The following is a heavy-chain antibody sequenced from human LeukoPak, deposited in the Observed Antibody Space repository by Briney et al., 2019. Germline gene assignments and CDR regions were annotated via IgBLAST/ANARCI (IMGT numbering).Heavy chain of an antibody. CDR1: GGTFSNYA. D-gene: IGHD3-10*01. V-gene: IGHV1-69*01. Sequence: ASVKVSCKASGGTFSNYAISWVRQAPGQGLEWMGGIIPIFGTANYAQKFQGRVTITADESTSTAYMELSSLRSEDTAVYYCAREGDYYGSGSYYNVWFDPWGQGTLVTVSS. CDR2: IIPIFGTA. CDR3: AREGDYYGSGSYYNVWFDP. J-gene: IGHJ5*02.